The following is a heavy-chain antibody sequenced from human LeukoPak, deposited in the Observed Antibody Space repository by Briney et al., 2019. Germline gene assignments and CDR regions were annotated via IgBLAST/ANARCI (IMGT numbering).Heavy chain of an antibody. V-gene: IGHV1-69*06. CDR2: IIPVFGTT. J-gene: IGHJ4*02. D-gene: IGHD3-22*01. CDR1: GYTFSSYA. Sequence: ASVKVSCKASGYTFSSYAVSWVRLTPGQGLELLGGIIPVFGTTTYAQKFQAKVTMTADKSTNTAYLEISSLTSDDTAVYYCARCSPGDSSNFYAVLQYWGQGTQVTVST. CDR3: ARCSPGDSSNFYAVLQY.